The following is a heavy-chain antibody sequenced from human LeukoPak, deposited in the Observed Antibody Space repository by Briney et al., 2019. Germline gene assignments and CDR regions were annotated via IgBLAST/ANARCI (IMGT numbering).Heavy chain of an antibody. CDR1: GFSFSTYW. Sequence: GGSLRLSCAASGFSFSTYWMSCVRQTPEKGLEFVANIDQGGSVRNYMDSLKGRCTISRDNAKKSLYLEINSLRADDTAVYYCARDPESSSFDLWGRGALVTVSS. CDR2: IDQGGSVR. D-gene: IGHD6-13*01. V-gene: IGHV3-7*01. J-gene: IGHJ4*02. CDR3: ARDPESSSFDL.